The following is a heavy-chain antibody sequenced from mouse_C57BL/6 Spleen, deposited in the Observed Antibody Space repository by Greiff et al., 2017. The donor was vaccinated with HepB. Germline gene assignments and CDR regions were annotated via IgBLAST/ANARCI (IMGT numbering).Heavy chain of an antibody. Sequence: EVKLVESGGGLVQSGRSLRLSCATSGFTFSDFYMEWVRQAPGKGLEWIAASRNKANDYTTEYSASVKGRFIVSRDTSQSILYLQMNALRAEDTAIYYCARDARDDSYWYFDVWGTGTTVTVSS. CDR3: ARDARDDSYWYFDV. V-gene: IGHV7-1*01. CDR1: GFTFSDFY. J-gene: IGHJ1*03. CDR2: SRNKANDYTT. D-gene: IGHD2-4*01.